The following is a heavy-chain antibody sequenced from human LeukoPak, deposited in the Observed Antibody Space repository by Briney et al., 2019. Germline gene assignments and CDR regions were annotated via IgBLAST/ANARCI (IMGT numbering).Heavy chain of an antibody. CDR3: ARDSDYVWGSYRY. CDR1: GDSVSSGSYN. V-gene: IGHV4-61*01. CDR2: VYYTGST. Sequence: SETLSLTCTVSGDSVSSGSYNWSWIRQPPGKGLEWIGYVYYTGSTNYNPSLKSRVTISVDTSKNQFSLKLNSVTAADTAVYYCARDSDYVWGSYRYWGQGTLVTVSS. J-gene: IGHJ4*02. D-gene: IGHD3-16*02.